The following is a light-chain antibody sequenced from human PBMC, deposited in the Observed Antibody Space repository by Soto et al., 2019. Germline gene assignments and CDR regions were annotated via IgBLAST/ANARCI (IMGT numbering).Light chain of an antibody. J-gene: IGLJ1*01. CDR2: EVS. CDR3: CSYGGGNNFYV. Sequence: QSVLTQPASVSGSPGQSITISCTGTSSDVGGYNYVSWYQQHPGKAPKLMIYEVSNRPSGVSNRFSGSKSGNTASLTISGLQAEDEGDYYCCSYGGGNNFYVFGTGTKVHRP. V-gene: IGLV2-14*01. CDR1: SSDVGGYNY.